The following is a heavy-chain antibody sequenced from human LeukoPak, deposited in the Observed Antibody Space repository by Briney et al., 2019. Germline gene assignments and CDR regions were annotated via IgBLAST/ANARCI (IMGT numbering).Heavy chain of an antibody. CDR2: IRSKAYGGTT. J-gene: IGHJ4*02. CDR1: GFTFGDYA. D-gene: IGHD1-26*01. Sequence: GGSLRLSCTASGFTFGDYAMSWVRQAPGKELEWVGFIRSKAYGGTTEYAASVKGRFTISRDDSKSIAYLQMNSLKTEDTAVYYCTRGSTRVDYWGQGTLVTVSS. V-gene: IGHV3-49*04. CDR3: TRGSTRVDY.